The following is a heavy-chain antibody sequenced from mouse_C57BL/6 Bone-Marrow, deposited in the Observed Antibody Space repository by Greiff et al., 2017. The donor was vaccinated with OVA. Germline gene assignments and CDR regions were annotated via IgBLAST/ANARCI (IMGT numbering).Heavy chain of an antibody. CDR1: GYTFTSYW. V-gene: IGHV1-5*01. J-gene: IGHJ3*01. D-gene: IGHD2-4*01. Sequence: EVQLQQSGTVLARPGASVKMSCKTSGYTFTSYWMHWVKQRPGKGLEWIGAIYPGNSDTSYNQKFKGKAKLTAVTSASTAYMELSSLTNEDSAVYYCTRGGYYDYEVWFAYWGQGTLVTVSA. CDR3: TRGGYYDYEVWFAY. CDR2: IYPGNSDT.